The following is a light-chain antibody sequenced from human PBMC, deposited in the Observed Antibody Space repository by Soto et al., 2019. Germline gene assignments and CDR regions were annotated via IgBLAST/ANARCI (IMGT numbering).Light chain of an antibody. CDR3: QQYNNLPPDT. CDR1: QSVNNN. CDR2: GAS. Sequence: EIILTQSPASLSVSPGERATLSCRASQSVNNNLAWYQQKPGQAPRLLIYGASTMATGIPGRFRGSGSGTEFTLTITSLQSEDFAVYFCQQYNNLPPDTFGQGTKLEIK. J-gene: IGKJ2*01. V-gene: IGKV3-15*01.